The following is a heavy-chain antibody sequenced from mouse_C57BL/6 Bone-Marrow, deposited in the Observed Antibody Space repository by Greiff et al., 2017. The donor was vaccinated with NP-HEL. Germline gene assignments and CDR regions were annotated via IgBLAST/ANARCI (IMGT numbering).Heavy chain of an antibody. J-gene: IGHJ3*01. Sequence: VQLQQPGAELVKPGASVKLSCKASGYTFTSYWMQWVKQRPGQGLEWIGEIDPSDSYTNYNQKFKGKATLTVDTSSSTAYMQLSSLTSEDSAVYYCARIIYYYGSSYVSAWFAYWGQGTLVTVSA. CDR2: IDPSDSYT. CDR3: ARIIYYYGSSYVSAWFAY. CDR1: GYTFTSYW. D-gene: IGHD1-1*01. V-gene: IGHV1-50*01.